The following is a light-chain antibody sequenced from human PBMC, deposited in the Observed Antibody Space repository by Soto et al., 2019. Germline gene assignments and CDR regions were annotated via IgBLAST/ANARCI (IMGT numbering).Light chain of an antibody. V-gene: IGKV3-15*01. CDR2: GAS. Sequence: EIVTTQSPATLSVSPGERATLSCRASQRVSTNLAWYQQKPGQAPRLLIYGASTRATGIPGRFSGSGAETEFTLTISNLQSEDFAVYYCQQYSDWPPTYTFGQGTKLEIK. J-gene: IGKJ2*01. CDR3: QQYSDWPPTYT. CDR1: QRVSTN.